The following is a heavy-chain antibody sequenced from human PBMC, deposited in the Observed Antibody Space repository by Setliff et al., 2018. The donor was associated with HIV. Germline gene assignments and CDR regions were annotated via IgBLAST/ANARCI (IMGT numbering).Heavy chain of an antibody. J-gene: IGHJ5*02. CDR3: VRHGATISGYEIRQCDR. CDR1: GGTLSNYR. Sequence: PSETLSLTCSVSGGTLSNYRWSWLRQYPGKGLEWIGHISDGGSPKYNPSLKSRVTISVDTSKNQFSLNLNSVTAADTAVYYCVRHGATISGYEIRQCDRWGQGTLVTVSS. V-gene: IGHV4-59*08. CDR2: ISDGGSP. D-gene: IGHD5-12*01.